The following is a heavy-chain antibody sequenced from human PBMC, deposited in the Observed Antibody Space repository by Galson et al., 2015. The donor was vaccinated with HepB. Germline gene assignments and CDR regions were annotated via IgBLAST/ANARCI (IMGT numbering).Heavy chain of an antibody. J-gene: IGHJ6*03. D-gene: IGHD3-10*01. Sequence: SVKVSCKASGYTFTNYIIHWVRQAPGQRLEWMGWISAGNGNTKYSQKLQGRVTIARDTSASTAYMELSSLRSEDTAIYYCARERITMVRGATRYHYYMDVWGKGTTVTVSS. CDR2: ISAGNGNT. V-gene: IGHV1-3*01. CDR3: ARERITMVRGATRYHYYMDV. CDR1: GYTFTNYI.